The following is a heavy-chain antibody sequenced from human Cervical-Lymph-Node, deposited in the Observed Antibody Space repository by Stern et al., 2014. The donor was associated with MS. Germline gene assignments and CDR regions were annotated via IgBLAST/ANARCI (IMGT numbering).Heavy chain of an antibody. Sequence: DQLVEYGGGVVQPGRSLRLSCAASGFTFSSYGMHWVRQAPGKGLEWVAVISHDGSNEYYADSVKSRFAISRDNSKSTLYLQIYSLRPEDTAVYYCATESPFSEWELPYIDYWGQGTLVTVSS. CDR1: GFTFSSYG. D-gene: IGHD1-26*01. CDR2: ISHDGSNE. J-gene: IGHJ4*02. CDR3: ATESPFSEWELPYIDY. V-gene: IGHV3-30*03.